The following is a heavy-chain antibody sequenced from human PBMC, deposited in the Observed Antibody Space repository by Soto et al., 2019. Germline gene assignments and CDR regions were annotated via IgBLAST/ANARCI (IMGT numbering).Heavy chain of an antibody. CDR2: ISWDGGSI. V-gene: IGHV3-43*01. CDR3: AKEGNGGSSLDS. Sequence: PGGSLRLSCEASGFKFDDYMMHWVRQAPGKGLEWISLISWDGGSIDYADSIKGRFTVSRDNSKTSLYLHMHSLTSDDSALYFCAKEGNGGSSLDSWRQGTLVTVSS. D-gene: IGHD2-15*01. J-gene: IGHJ5*01. CDR1: GFKFDDYM.